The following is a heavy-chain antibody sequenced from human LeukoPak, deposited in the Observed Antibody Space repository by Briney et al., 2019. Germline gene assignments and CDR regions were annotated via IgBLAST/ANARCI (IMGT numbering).Heavy chain of an antibody. Sequence: PSETLSLTCTASGGSISRYYWSWIRQPPGKGLEWIGYIHYSGSTSYNPSLKSRVTISVDTSKNQFSLKLSSVTAADTAVYYCASSESRSWYYFDYWGQGTLVTVSS. CDR2: IHYSGST. CDR1: GGSISRYY. J-gene: IGHJ4*02. CDR3: ASSESRSWYYFDY. D-gene: IGHD6-13*01. V-gene: IGHV4-59*01.